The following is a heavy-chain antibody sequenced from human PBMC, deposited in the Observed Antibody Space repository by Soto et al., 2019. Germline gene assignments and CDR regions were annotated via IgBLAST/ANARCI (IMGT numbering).Heavy chain of an antibody. CDR2: INSDGSST. Sequence: GGSLRLSCAASGFTFSSYWMHWVRQAPGKGLVLVSRINSDGSSTSYADSVKGRFTISRDNAKNTLYLQMNSLRAEDTAVYYCARDSGYGAFDIWGQGTMVTVSS. D-gene: IGHD3-10*01. CDR3: ARDSGYGAFDI. V-gene: IGHV3-74*01. CDR1: GFTFSSYW. J-gene: IGHJ3*02.